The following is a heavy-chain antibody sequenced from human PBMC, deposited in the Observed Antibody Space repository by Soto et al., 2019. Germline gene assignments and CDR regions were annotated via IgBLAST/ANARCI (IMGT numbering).Heavy chain of an antibody. Sequence: QVQLVESGGGVVQPGRSLRLSCAASGFTFSSYGMHWVRQAPGKGLEWVAVISYDGSNKYYADSVKGRFTISRDNSKNTLYLQKNSLRAEDTAVYYCAKDSRVGLYYYYGIDVWGQGTTVTVSS. CDR1: GFTFSSYG. CDR3: AKDSRVGLYYYYGIDV. J-gene: IGHJ6*02. V-gene: IGHV3-30*18. CDR2: ISYDGSNK.